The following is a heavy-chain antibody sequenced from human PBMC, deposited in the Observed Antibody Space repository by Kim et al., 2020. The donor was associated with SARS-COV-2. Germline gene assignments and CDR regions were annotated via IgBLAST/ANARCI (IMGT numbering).Heavy chain of an antibody. Sequence: SQTLSLTCTVSGGSISSYYWSWIRQPPGKGLEWIGYIYYSGSTNYNPSLKSRVTISVDTSKNQFSLKLSSVTAADTAVYYCARLGGVDYWGQGTLVTVSS. V-gene: IGHV4-59*08. CDR2: IYYSGST. J-gene: IGHJ4*02. D-gene: IGHD1-26*01. CDR1: GGSISSYY. CDR3: ARLGGVDY.